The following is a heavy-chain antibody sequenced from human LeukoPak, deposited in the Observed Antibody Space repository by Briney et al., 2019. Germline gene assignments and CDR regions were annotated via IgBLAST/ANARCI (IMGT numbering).Heavy chain of an antibody. CDR3: ARMNYDILTGYYLRAFDV. J-gene: IGHJ3*01. CDR2: VSTSGGST. CDR1: GLTFSRYA. V-gene: IGHV3-23*01. Sequence: GGSLRLSCTASGLTFSRYAMSWVRQAPGKGLEWVSGVSTSGGSTYYADSVKGRFTISRDNSKNTLHLQMNSLRAEDTAVYYCARMNYDILTGYYLRAFDVWGQGTMVTVSS. D-gene: IGHD3-9*01.